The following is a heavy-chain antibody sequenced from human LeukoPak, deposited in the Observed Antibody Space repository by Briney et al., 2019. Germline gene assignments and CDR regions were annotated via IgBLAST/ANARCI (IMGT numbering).Heavy chain of an antibody. CDR3: ARHYGPEERAFDI. J-gene: IGHJ3*02. D-gene: IGHD3-10*01. Sequence: SETLSLTCAVYGGSFSDAYCSWIRQPPGRGLEWIGEINHSGSTNYNPSLKSRVTISEDTSKNQFSLKVNSVTAADTAVYYCARHYGPEERAFDIWGQGTTVTVSS. V-gene: IGHV4-34*01. CDR1: GGSFSDAY. CDR2: INHSGST.